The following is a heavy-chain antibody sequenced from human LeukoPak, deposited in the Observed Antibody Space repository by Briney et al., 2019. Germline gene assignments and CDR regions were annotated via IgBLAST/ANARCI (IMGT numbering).Heavy chain of an antibody. CDR3: AGSGAFSIDVFDR. CDR2: ISWNGGST. Sequence: GGSLRLSCAASGITFDDYNMNWVRQGPGKRLEWVSGISWNGGSTFYGDSVKGRFTISRDNSKNSLYLQMSSLSGEDTALYYCAGSGAFSIDVFDRWGQGTMVTVSS. D-gene: IGHD3-3*01. CDR1: GITFDDYN. J-gene: IGHJ3*01. V-gene: IGHV3-20*04.